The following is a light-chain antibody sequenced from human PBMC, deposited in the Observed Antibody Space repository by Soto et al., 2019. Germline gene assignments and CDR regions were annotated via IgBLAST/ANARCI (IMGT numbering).Light chain of an antibody. Sequence: QSALTQPASVSGSPGQSITIPCTGTSGDVGGYNLVSWYQQHPGKAPKLMIYEVTERPSGVSNRFSGSKSGNTASLTISGLQPDDEADYYCCSYAGHSEVFGTGTQLTVL. CDR3: CSYAGHSEV. CDR2: EVT. V-gene: IGLV2-23*02. J-gene: IGLJ1*01. CDR1: SGDVGGYNL.